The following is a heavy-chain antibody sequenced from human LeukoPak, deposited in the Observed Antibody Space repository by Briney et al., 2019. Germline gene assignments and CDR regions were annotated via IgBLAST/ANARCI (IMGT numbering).Heavy chain of an antibody. D-gene: IGHD6-13*01. CDR1: GYIFTSYW. CDR3: ARHPYSSTWYDY. V-gene: IGHV5-10-1*01. Sequence: GASLKISCKGSGYIFTSYWISWVRQMPGKGLEWMGRFDPSDSYTNYSPSLQGHVTISADKSISTVYLQWSSLKASDTAMYYCARHPYSSTWYDYWGQGTLVTVSS. J-gene: IGHJ4*02. CDR2: FDPSDSYT.